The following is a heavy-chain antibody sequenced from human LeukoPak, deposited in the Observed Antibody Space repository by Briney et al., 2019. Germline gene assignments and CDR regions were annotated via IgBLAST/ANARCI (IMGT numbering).Heavy chain of an antibody. J-gene: IGHJ4*02. CDR1: GFTFSSYS. V-gene: IGHV3-21*01. Sequence: GGALRLSCAASGFTFSSYSMNWVRQAPGKGLEWVSSISSSSSYIYYADSVKGRFTISRDNAKSLLYLQMNSLRAEDTAVYYCARYVDYGDYGPLDYWGQGTLVTVSS. CDR2: ISSSSSYI. D-gene: IGHD4-17*01. CDR3: ARYVDYGDYGPLDY.